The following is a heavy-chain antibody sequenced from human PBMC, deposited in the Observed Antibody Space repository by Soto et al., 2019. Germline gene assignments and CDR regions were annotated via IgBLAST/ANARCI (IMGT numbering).Heavy chain of an antibody. CDR2: INYIGST. J-gene: IGHJ4*02. CDR3: ARQTYYYDSSGYVYYFDY. Sequence: PSETLSLPCTVSGGSISSYYWSWIRQPPGQGLEWIGYINYIGSTNYNPSLRSRVTISVDTSKNHFSLKLSSVTAADTAVYYCARQTYYYDSSGYVYYFDYWGQGTLVT. D-gene: IGHD3-22*01. V-gene: IGHV4-59*01. CDR1: GGSISSYY.